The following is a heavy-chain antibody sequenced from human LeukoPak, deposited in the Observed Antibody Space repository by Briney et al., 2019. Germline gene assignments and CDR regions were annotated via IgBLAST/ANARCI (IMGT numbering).Heavy chain of an antibody. D-gene: IGHD2-15*01. Sequence: GASVKVSCKASGYTFTCVYIHWVRQAPGQGLEWMAWINPQSGATNYAQKFRGRVTMTRDVSISTAYMEVTSLTFDDTAVYYCARGGDASGLYFAYWGQGTLVTVSS. V-gene: IGHV1-2*02. CDR2: INPQSGAT. CDR1: GYTFTCVY. J-gene: IGHJ4*02. CDR3: ARGGDASGLYFAY.